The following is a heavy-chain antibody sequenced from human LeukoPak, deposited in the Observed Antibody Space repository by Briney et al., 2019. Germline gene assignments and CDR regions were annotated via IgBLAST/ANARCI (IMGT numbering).Heavy chain of an antibody. J-gene: IGHJ5*02. CDR1: GYTFTSYG. D-gene: IGHD6-13*01. CDR3: VIAAAGTVYNWFDR. V-gene: IGHV1-18*01. Sequence: GASVKVSCKASGYTFTSYGISWVRQAPGQGLEWMGWISAYNGNTNYAQKLQGRGTMTTDTSTSTAYMELRSLRSDGPAVYYCVIAAAGTVYNWFDRWGQGTLVTVSS. CDR2: ISAYNGNT.